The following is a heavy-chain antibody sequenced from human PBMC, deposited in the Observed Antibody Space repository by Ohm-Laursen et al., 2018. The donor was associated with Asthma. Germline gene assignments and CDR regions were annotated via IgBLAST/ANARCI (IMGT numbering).Heavy chain of an antibody. Sequence: SLRLSCAAPGFTFSSYAMHWVRQAPGKGLEWVAVISYDGSNKYYADSVKGRFTISRDNSKNTLYLQMNSLRAEDTAVYYCASSGYYYVDYWGQGTLVTVSS. D-gene: IGHD3-22*01. CDR2: ISYDGSNK. CDR1: GFTFSSYA. CDR3: ASSGYYYVDY. V-gene: IGHV3-30-3*01. J-gene: IGHJ4*02.